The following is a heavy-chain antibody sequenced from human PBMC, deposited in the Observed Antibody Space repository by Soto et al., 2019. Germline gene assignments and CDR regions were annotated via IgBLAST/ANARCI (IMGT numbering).Heavy chain of an antibody. J-gene: IGHJ3*02. D-gene: IGHD3-9*01. V-gene: IGHV3-23*01. CDR2: ISGSGGST. Sequence: PGGSLRLSCAASGFTFSSYAMSWVRQAPGKGLEWVSAISGSGGSTYYADSVKGRFTISRDNSKNTLYLQMNSLRAEDTAVYYCAKRALRYFDWLLTDDAFDICGQGTMVTVSS. CDR3: AKRALRYFDWLLTDDAFDI. CDR1: GFTFSSYA.